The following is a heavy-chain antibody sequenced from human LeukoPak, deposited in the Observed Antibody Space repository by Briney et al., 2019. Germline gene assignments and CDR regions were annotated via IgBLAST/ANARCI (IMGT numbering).Heavy chain of an antibody. CDR2: INPTSGGT. CDR3: ARDRAPGNYVSFDY. Sequence: GASVKVSCKASGYTFTGYYMHWVRQAPGQGLEWMGWINPTSGGTNYAQKFQGRVTMTRDTSISTAYMELSRLRSDDTAVYYCARDRAPGNYVSFDYWGQGTLVTVSS. J-gene: IGHJ4*02. D-gene: IGHD1-7*01. CDR1: GYTFTGYY. V-gene: IGHV1-2*02.